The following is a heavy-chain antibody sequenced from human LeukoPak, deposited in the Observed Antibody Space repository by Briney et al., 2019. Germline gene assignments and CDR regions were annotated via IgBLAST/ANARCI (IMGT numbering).Heavy chain of an antibody. J-gene: IGHJ5*02. CDR1: GFTFSSYS. D-gene: IGHD6-6*01. Sequence: GGSLRLSCAASGFTFSSYSMNWVRQAPGKGLEWVSSISSSSSYIYYADSVKGRFTISRDNAKNSLYLQMNSLRAEDTAVYYCARKSIAARPGWFDPWGQGTLVTVSS. CDR2: ISSSSSYI. CDR3: ARKSIAARPGWFDP. V-gene: IGHV3-21*01.